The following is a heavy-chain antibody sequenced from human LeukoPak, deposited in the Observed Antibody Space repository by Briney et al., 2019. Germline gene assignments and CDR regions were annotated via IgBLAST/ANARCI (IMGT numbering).Heavy chain of an antibody. D-gene: IGHD4-17*01. CDR2: VSYDGSNK. J-gene: IGHJ4*02. Sequence: GGSLRLSCAASGFTFSSYAMHWIRQAPGKGLEWVAVVSYDGSNKYYADSVKGRFTISRDNSKNTLYLQMNSLRAEDTAVYYCARDRALTTVTTFDYWGQGTLVTVSS. CDR3: ARDRALTTVTTFDY. CDR1: GFTFSSYA. V-gene: IGHV3-30*04.